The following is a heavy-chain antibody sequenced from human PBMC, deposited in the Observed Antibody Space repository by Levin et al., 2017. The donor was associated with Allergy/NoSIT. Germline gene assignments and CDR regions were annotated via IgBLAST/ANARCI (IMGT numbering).Heavy chain of an antibody. D-gene: IGHD6-19*01. CDR2: INHSGST. CDR1: GGSFSGYY. Sequence: SETLSLTCAVYGGSFSGYYWSWIRQPPGKGLEWIGEINHSGSTNYNPSLKSRVTISVDTSKNQFSLKLSSVTAADTAVYYCARGYISGWFNWFDPWGQGTLVTVSS. J-gene: IGHJ5*02. CDR3: ARGYISGWFNWFDP. V-gene: IGHV4-34*01.